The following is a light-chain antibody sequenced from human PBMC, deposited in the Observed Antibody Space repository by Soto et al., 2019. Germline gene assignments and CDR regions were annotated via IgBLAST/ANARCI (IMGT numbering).Light chain of an antibody. CDR2: EVS. CDR1: SSDVGGYNY. V-gene: IGLV2-14*01. CDR3: SSYTSSSTLNV. Sequence: QSALAQPASVSGSPGQSITISCTGTSSDVGGYNYVSWYQQHPGKPPKLMIYEVSNRPSGVSNRFSGSKSGNTASLTTSGLQAEDEADYDCSSYTSSSTLNVFGTGSKVTGL. J-gene: IGLJ1*01.